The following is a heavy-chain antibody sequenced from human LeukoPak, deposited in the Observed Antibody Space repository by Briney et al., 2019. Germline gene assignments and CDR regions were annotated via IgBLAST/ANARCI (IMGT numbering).Heavy chain of an antibody. Sequence: GDSLKISCKGSGYSFPSYWIGWVRQMPGKGLDWMGIIYPGDSDTRSHPSFQGQATISADKSISTAYLQWSSLKASDTAMYYCAIGRGGQQLGDYWGQGTLVTVSS. J-gene: IGHJ4*02. CDR1: GYSFPSYW. CDR2: IYPGDSDT. D-gene: IGHD6-13*01. CDR3: AIGRGGQQLGDY. V-gene: IGHV5-51*01.